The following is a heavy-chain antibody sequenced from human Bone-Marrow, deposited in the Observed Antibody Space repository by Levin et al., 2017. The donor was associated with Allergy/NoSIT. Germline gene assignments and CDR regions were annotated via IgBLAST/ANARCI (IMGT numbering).Heavy chain of an antibody. Sequence: KPGGSLRLSCAASGILFSSYDMNWVRQAPGKGLEWVSSISAGGNYIYYADSVKGRFTISRDNAKNSLLLQMNSLRAEDTAVYYCASWAMYHYDRSAFDYFYYAMDVWGQGTTVTVS. CDR3: ASWAMYHYDRSAFDYFYYAMDV. CDR1: GILFSSYD. V-gene: IGHV3-21*01. CDR2: ISAGGNYI. J-gene: IGHJ6*02. D-gene: IGHD3-22*01.